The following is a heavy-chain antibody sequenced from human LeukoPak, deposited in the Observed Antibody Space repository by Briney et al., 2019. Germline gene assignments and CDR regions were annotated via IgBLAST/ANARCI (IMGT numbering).Heavy chain of an antibody. CDR1: GGSFSGYY. V-gene: IGHV4-4*07. Sequence: SETLSLTCAVYGGSFSGYYWSWIRQPAGKGLEWIGRIYTSGSTNYNPSLKSRVTISVDTSKNQFSLKLSSVTAADTAVYYCARDGVVVPAAIRYYYYYMDVWGKGTTVTVSS. J-gene: IGHJ6*03. CDR3: ARDGVVVPAAIRYYYYYMDV. CDR2: IYTSGST. D-gene: IGHD2-2*01.